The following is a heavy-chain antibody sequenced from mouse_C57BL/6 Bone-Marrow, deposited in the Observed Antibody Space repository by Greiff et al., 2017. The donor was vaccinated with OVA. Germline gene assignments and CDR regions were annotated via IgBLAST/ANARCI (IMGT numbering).Heavy chain of an antibody. Sequence: VQLQQSGAELARPGASVKLSCKASGYTFTSYGISWVKQSTGQGLEWIGEIYPRSGNTYYNEKFKGKATLTADKSSSTAYLELRSLTSEDSAVYFCARSRATVVATWDYDCWGQGTTLTVAT. CDR2: IYPRSGNT. CDR3: ARSRATVVATWDYDC. J-gene: IGHJ2*01. D-gene: IGHD1-1*01. V-gene: IGHV1-81*01. CDR1: GYTFTSYG.